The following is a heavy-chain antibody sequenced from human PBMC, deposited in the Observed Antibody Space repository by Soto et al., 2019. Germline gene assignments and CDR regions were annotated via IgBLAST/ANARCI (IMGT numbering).Heavy chain of an antibody. D-gene: IGHD2-8*01. V-gene: IGHV1-69*13. CDR1: GGTFSSYA. J-gene: IGHJ6*02. CDR2: IIPIFGTA. CDR3: AYCSNGVCLGYGMDV. Sequence: ASVKVSCKASGGTFSSYAISWVRQAPGQGLEWMGGIIPIFGTANYAQKFQGRVTITADESTSTAYMELSSLRSKDTAVYYCAYCSNGVCLGYGMDVWGQGTTVTVSS.